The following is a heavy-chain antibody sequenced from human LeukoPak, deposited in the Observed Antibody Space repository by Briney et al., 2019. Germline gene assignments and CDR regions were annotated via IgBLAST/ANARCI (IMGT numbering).Heavy chain of an antibody. CDR1: GYTFISFG. V-gene: IGHV1-18*01. CDR2: ISGYTGNT. Sequence: ASVKVSCKASGYTFISFGFSWVRQAPGQRPEWMGWISGYTGNTNYAQRFQGRVTMTTDTSTSTAYMELRTLRSDDTAVYYCVRDLNSAARSFFDYWGPGTLVTVSS. D-gene: IGHD6-6*01. J-gene: IGHJ4*02. CDR3: VRDLNSAARSFFDY.